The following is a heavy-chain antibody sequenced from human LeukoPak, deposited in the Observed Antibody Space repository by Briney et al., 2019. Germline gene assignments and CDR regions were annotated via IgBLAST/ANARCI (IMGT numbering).Heavy chain of an antibody. V-gene: IGHV1-69*06. D-gene: IGHD6-19*01. CDR2: IIPIFGTA. CDR1: GYTFTGYY. J-gene: IGHJ3*02. Sequence: SVKVSCKASGYTFTGYYMHWVRQAPGQGLEWMGGIIPIFGTANYAQKFQGRVTITADKSTSTAYMELSSLRSEDTAVYYCARVVAGPNDAFDIWGQGTMVTVSS. CDR3: ARVVAGPNDAFDI.